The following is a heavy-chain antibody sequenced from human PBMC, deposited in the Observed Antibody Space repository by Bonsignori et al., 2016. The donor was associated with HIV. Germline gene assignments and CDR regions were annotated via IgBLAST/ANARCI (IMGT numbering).Heavy chain of an antibody. CDR3: ARARGKGELLSCFDI. D-gene: IGHD3-16*01. Sequence: VRQMPGKGLDWMGIIYPGDSDTRYSPSFQGQVTFSADESINTAYLQWSSLKASDSAIYYCARARGKGELLSCFDIWGQGTLVTVSS. V-gene: IGHV5-51*01. J-gene: IGHJ4*02. CDR2: IYPGDSDT.